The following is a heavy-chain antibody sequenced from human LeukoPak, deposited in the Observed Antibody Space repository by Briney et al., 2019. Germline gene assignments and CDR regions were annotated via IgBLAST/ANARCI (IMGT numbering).Heavy chain of an antibody. D-gene: IGHD2-2*01. CDR2: INPNSGGT. V-gene: IGHV1-2*02. CDR3: ASRLVVPAAIPV. Sequence: ASVKVSCKASGYTFTSYGISWVRQAPGQGLEWMGWINPNSGGTNYAQKFQGRVTMTRDTSISTAYMELSRLRSDDTAVYYCASRLVVPAAIPVWGKGTTVTVSS. CDR1: GYTFTSYG. J-gene: IGHJ6*04.